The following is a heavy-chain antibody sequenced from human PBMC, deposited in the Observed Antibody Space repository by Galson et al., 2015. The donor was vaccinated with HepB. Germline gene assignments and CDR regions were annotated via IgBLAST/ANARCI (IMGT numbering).Heavy chain of an antibody. D-gene: IGHD3-16*02. Sequence: SLRLSCAASGFSLGSYWMNWVRQAPGKGLEWVANIKEDESQKYYVDSVKGRFTISRDNARNSLFLQMHSLRVEDTAMYYCARGGITVGGLIVFGSFDYWGQGTLVTVSS. J-gene: IGHJ4*02. CDR2: IKEDESQK. V-gene: IGHV3-7*01. CDR1: GFSLGSYW. CDR3: ARGGITVGGLIVFGSFDY.